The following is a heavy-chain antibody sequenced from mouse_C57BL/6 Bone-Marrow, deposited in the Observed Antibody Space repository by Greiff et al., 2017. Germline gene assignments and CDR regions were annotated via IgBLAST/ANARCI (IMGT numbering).Heavy chain of an antibody. J-gene: IGHJ4*01. V-gene: IGHV5-15*01. D-gene: IGHD1-1*01. CDR3: ARAGSRAAMDY. CDR1: GFTFSDYG. CDR2: ISNLAYSI. Sequence: EVKLMESGGGLVQPGGSLKLSCAASGFTFSDYGMAWVRQAPRQGPEWVAFISNLAYSIYYADTVTGRFTISREHSNNTPYLEMSSLRSEDTAMYYWARAGSRAAMDYWGQGTSVTVSS.